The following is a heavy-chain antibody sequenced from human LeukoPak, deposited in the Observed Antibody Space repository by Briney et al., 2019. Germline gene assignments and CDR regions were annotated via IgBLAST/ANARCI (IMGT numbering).Heavy chain of an antibody. D-gene: IGHD6-19*01. Sequence: SETLSLTCTVSGGPISSYYWSWIRQPAGKGLEWIGRIYTSGSTNYNPSLKSRVTMSVDTSKNQFSLKLSSVTAADTAVYYCASSKEQWLIRPFDYWGQGALVTVSS. J-gene: IGHJ4*02. CDR1: GGPISSYY. CDR2: IYTSGST. CDR3: ASSKEQWLIRPFDY. V-gene: IGHV4-4*07.